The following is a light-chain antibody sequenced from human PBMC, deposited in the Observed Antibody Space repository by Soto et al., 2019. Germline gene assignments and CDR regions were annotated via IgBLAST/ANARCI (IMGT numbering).Light chain of an antibody. CDR1: QSVNSN. Sequence: EIVMTQSPATLSVSPGERATLSCRASQSVNSNLAWYQQKPGQAPRLLIYGASTRATGIPARFSGSGSGTEFTLTISSLQSEDFAFYYCQQYNNRPLTFGGGTKVEIK. CDR3: QQYNNRPLT. J-gene: IGKJ4*01. CDR2: GAS. V-gene: IGKV3-15*01.